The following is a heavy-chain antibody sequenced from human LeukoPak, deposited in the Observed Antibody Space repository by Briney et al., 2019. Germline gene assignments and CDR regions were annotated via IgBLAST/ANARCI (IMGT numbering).Heavy chain of an antibody. J-gene: IGHJ3*01. CDR3: MSYTLLCYGDMGRGL. CDR1: GFTFSSYS. Sequence: GGSLRLSCAASGFTFSSYSMNWVRQAPGKGLEWVSYISTSSSTIYYADSVKGRFTISRDNAKNSLFLQMNSLKTEDTAVYYCMSYTLLCYGDMGRGLWRQGTMVTVSS. V-gene: IGHV3-48*01. CDR2: ISTSSSTI. D-gene: IGHD4-17*01.